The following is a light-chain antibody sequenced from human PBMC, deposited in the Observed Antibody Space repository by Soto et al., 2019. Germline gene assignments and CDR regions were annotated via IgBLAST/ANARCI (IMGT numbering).Light chain of an antibody. CDR2: EVS. CDR3: SSYGVRNNCV. V-gene: IGLV2-8*01. CDR1: SSDVGGYNY. J-gene: IGLJ1*01. Sequence: QSVLTQPPSASGSPGQSVTISCTGTSSDVGGYNYVSWYQQHPDKAPKLMIYEVSQRPSGVPDRFSGSKSGNTASLTVSGLQPEDESDYYCSSYGVRNNCVFGTGTKLTVL.